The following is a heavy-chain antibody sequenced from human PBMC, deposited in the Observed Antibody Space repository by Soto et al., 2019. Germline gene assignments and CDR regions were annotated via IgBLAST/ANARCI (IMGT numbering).Heavy chain of an antibody. CDR1: GGTFSSYT. Sequence: QVQLVQSGAEVKKPGSSVKVSCKASGGTFSSYTISWVRQAPGQGLEWMGRIIPILGIANYAQKFQGRVTITADKSTSTAYMELSSLRSEDTDVDYCARDLCPNCSGGSCYADAFDIWGQGTMVTVSS. CDR3: ARDLCPNCSGGSCYADAFDI. D-gene: IGHD2-15*01. V-gene: IGHV1-69*08. J-gene: IGHJ3*02. CDR2: IIPILGIA.